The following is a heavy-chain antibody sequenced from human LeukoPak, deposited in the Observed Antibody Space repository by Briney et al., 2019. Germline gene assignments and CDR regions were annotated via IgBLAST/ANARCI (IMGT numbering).Heavy chain of an antibody. Sequence: SVKVSCKASGGTFSSYAISWVRQAPGQGLEWMGGIIPIFGTANYAQKFQGRVTITADESTSTAYMELSSLRSEDTVVYHCASTGGYCSSNSCYDGGDYYYYYMDVWGKGTTVTVSS. J-gene: IGHJ6*03. CDR1: GGTFSSYA. CDR3: ASTGGYCSSNSCYDGGDYYYYYMDV. D-gene: IGHD2-2*01. V-gene: IGHV1-69*13. CDR2: IIPIFGTA.